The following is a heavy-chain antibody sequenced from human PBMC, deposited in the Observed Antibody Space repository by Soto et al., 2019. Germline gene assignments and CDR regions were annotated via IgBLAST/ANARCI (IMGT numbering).Heavy chain of an antibody. CDR1: GYSFTSYW. CDR3: ARQGPIVGATPVYYYYGMDV. CDR2: IYPGDSDT. D-gene: IGHD1-26*01. J-gene: IGHJ6*02. V-gene: IGHV5-51*01. Sequence: GESLKISCKGSGYSFTSYWIGWVRQMPGKGLEWMGIIYPGDSDTRYSPSFQGQATISADKSISTAYLQWSSLKASDTAMYYCARQGPIVGATPVYYYYGMDVWGQGTTVTVSS.